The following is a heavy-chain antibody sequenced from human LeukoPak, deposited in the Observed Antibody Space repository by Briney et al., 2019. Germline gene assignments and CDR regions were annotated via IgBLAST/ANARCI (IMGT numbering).Heavy chain of an antibody. J-gene: IGHJ6*04. CDR3: ATLVATTPYYYYGMDV. D-gene: IGHD5-12*01. CDR2: IYYSGST. Sequence: SQTLSLTCTVSGGSISSGGYYWSWIRQHPGKVLEWIGYIYYSGSTYYNPSLKSRVTISVDTSKNQFSLKLSSVTAADTAVYYCATLVATTPYYYYGMDVWGKGTTVTVSS. CDR1: GGSISSGGYY. V-gene: IGHV4-31*03.